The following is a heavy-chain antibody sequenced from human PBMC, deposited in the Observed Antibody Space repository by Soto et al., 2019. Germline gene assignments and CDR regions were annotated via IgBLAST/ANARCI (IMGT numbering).Heavy chain of an antibody. CDR2: INAGNGNT. CDR1: GYTFTSYA. Sequence: GASVKVSCKASGYTFTSYAMHWVRQAPGQRLEWMGWINAGNGNTKYSQKFQGRVTITRDTSASTAYMELSSLRSEDTAVYYCARIEMATMSLDYWGQGTLVTVSS. J-gene: IGHJ4*02. CDR3: ARIEMATMSLDY. D-gene: IGHD5-12*01. V-gene: IGHV1-3*01.